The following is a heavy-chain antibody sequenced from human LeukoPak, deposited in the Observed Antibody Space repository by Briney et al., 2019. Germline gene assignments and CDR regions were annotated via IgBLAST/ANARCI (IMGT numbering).Heavy chain of an antibody. D-gene: IGHD3-3*01. CDR3: ARVDFWSGYLPKNWFDP. V-gene: IGHV4-34*01. CDR2: INHSGST. CDR1: GGSFSGYY. J-gene: IGHJ5*02. Sequence: SETLSLTCAVYGGSFSGYYWSWIRQPPGKGLEWIGEINHSGSTNYNPSLKSRVTISVDTSKNQFSLKLSSVTAADTAVYYRARVDFWSGYLPKNWFDPWGQGTLVTVPS.